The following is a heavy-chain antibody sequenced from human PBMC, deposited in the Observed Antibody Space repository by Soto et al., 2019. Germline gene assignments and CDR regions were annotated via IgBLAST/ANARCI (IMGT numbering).Heavy chain of an antibody. CDR3: AREGASGSHFGY. D-gene: IGHD3-3*01. CDR2: IIPIFGTA. CDR1: GGTFSSYA. J-gene: IGHJ4*02. V-gene: IGHV1-69*01. Sequence: QVQLVQSGAEVKKPGSSVKVSCKASGGTFSSYAISWVRQAPGQGLEWMGGIIPIFGTANYAQKFQGRVTIAVDEFRSTASMELSSLRSADTAMYYCAREGASGSHFGYWGQGTLVTVSS.